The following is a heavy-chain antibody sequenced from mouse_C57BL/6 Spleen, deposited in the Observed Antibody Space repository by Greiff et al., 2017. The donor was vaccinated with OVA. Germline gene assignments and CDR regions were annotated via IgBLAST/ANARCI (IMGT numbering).Heavy chain of an antibody. CDR1: GYTFTDYY. Sequence: EVQLQQSGPELVKPGASVKISCKASGYTFTDYYMNWVKQSHGKSLEWIGDINPNNGGTSYNQKFKGKATVTVDKSSSTAYMELRSLTSEDSAVYYCARSFDVWGTGTTVTVSS. J-gene: IGHJ1*03. CDR2: INPNNGGT. V-gene: IGHV1-26*01. CDR3: ARSFDV.